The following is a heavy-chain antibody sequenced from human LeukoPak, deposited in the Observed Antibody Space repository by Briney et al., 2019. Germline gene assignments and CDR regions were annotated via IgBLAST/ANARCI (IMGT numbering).Heavy chain of an antibody. Sequence: KPSETLSLTCTVSGGSISSSGYYWGWIRQSPGKGLEWIGSIYSSGSTYYNPSLKSRVTISVDTSKNQFSLKLSSVTAADTAVYFCARVREDYYDSSGYFHCHFDYWGQGTLVTVSS. V-gene: IGHV4-39*07. J-gene: IGHJ4*02. D-gene: IGHD3-22*01. CDR1: GGSISSSGYY. CDR3: ARVREDYYDSSGYFHCHFDY. CDR2: IYSSGST.